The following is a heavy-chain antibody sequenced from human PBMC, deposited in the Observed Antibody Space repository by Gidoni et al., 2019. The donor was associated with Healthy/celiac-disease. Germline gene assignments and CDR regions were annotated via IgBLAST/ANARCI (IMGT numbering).Heavy chain of an antibody. V-gene: IGHV3-49*03. D-gene: IGHD6-19*01. CDR2: IRSKAYGGTT. CDR3: TRDYDPPPGIAVATKASFDY. Sequence: EVQQVESGRGLVQPGRPLRLSCTASGFTVGDSDRSWFRQAPGKGLEWEGFIRSKAYGGTTEYAASVKGRFTISRDDSKSIAYLQMNSLKTEDTAVYYCTRDYDPPPGIAVATKASFDYWGQGTLVTVSS. CDR1: GFTVGDSD. J-gene: IGHJ4*02.